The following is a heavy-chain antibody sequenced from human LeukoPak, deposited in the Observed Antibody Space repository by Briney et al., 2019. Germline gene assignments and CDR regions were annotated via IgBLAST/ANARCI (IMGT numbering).Heavy chain of an antibody. J-gene: IGHJ4*02. CDR1: GLSFTDYW. V-gene: IGHV3-7*01. CDR3: ARDPGYSSFDL. D-gene: IGHD5-12*01. Sequence: PGGSLHPSFPASGLSFTDYWMSWVRQTPAKGLEFVANMNPDGSVRNYMDSVKGRFTISRDNAKKSLYLEISRLRADDTAVYYCARDPGYSSFDLWGQGTQVTVSS. CDR2: MNPDGSVR.